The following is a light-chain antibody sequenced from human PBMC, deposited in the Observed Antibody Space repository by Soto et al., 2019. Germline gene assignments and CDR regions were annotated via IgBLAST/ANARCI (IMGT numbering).Light chain of an antibody. CDR1: QDISVW. CDR2: AAS. Sequence: DIQMTQSPSSVSASVGDRVTITCRASQDISVWLAWYQQKPGKAPKLLIYAASNLQTGVPSRFSGGGSGTDFTLTLSSLQPEDFATYYGQQANSFPRTFGPGTKVDIK. V-gene: IGKV1D-12*01. CDR3: QQANSFPRT. J-gene: IGKJ3*01.